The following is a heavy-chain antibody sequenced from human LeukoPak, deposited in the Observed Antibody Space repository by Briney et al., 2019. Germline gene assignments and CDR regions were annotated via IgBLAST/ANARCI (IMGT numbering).Heavy chain of an antibody. Sequence: GGSLRLSCAASGFTFSTYSMHWVRQAPGKGLEWVAAISYDGSNKRYADSVKGRFTISRDNSKNTLYLQMNSLRADNTAVYYCARGLRIAVAGNIDYWGQGTLVTVSS. V-gene: IGHV3-30*04. CDR2: ISYDGSNK. CDR3: ARGLRIAVAGNIDY. J-gene: IGHJ4*02. D-gene: IGHD6-19*01. CDR1: GFTFSTYS.